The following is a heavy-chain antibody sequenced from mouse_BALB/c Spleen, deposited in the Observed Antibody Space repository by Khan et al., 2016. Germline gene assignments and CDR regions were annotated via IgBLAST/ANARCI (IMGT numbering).Heavy chain of an antibody. CDR3: ARGGYGWFAY. V-gene: IGHV14-3*02. CDR2: IDPANGNT. CDR1: GFNIKDTY. D-gene: IGHD2-14*01. Sequence: MQLKQSGAELVKPGASVKLSCTASGFNIKDTYMHWVKQRPEQGLEWIGRIDPANGNTKYDPKFQDKATVTSETSSNTAYLQLSSLTSEDTAVYYCARGGYGWFAYWGQGTLVTVSA. J-gene: IGHJ3*01.